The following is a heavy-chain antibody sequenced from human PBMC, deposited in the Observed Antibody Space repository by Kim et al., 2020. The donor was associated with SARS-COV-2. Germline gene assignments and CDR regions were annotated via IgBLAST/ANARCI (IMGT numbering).Heavy chain of an antibody. CDR3: ARFSYCSSTSCSPYYRDY. Sequence: SETLSLTCAVYGGSFSGYYWSWIRQPPGKGLEWIGEINHSGSTNYNPSLKSRVTISVDTSKNQFSLKLSSVTAADTAVYYCARFSYCSSTSCSPYYRDYWGQGTLVTVSS. D-gene: IGHD2-2*01. V-gene: IGHV4-34*01. CDR1: GGSFSGYY. CDR2: INHSGST. J-gene: IGHJ4*02.